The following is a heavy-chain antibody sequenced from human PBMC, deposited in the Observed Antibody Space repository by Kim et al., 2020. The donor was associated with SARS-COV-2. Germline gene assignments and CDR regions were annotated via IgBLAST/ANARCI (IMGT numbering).Heavy chain of an antibody. CDR2: ISLYNGKT. CDR3: ARDRPTARGWFDP. CDR1: GFLFGTYT. D-gene: IGHD3-10*01. V-gene: IGHV1-18*03. Sequence: ASVKVSCKASGFLFGTYTITWVRQAPGQGLEWMGWISLYNGKTNYAEKFQGRVNITADTSSTTSYMELRSLRADDMAIYFCARDRPTARGWFDPWGQGTPVTVSS. J-gene: IGHJ5*02.